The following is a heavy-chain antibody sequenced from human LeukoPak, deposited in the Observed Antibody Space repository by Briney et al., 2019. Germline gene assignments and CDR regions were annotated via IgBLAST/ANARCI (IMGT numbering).Heavy chain of an antibody. CDR1: GFTFSSYS. CDR3: ARGETGGWYWFDP. Sequence: GRSLRLSCAASGFTFSSYSMNWVRQAPGKGLEWVSSISSSSSYIYYADSVKGRFTISRDNAKNSLYLQMNSLRAEDTAVYYCARGETGGWYWFDPWGQGTLVTVSS. V-gene: IGHV3-21*01. D-gene: IGHD6-19*01. CDR2: ISSSSSYI. J-gene: IGHJ5*02.